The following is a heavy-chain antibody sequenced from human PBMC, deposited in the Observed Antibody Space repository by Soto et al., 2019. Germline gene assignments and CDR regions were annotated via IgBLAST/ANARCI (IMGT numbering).Heavy chain of an antibody. CDR1: GFTLSNFA. D-gene: IGHD3-3*01. V-gene: IGHV3-23*01. CDR3: LKEARGYSDVWSASFDS. CDR2: ISGTGHRT. Sequence: EVHLLESGGGLVQPGGSLRLSCAASGFTLSNFAGSWVRQTPEKELEWVSAISGTGHRTYYADSAKGRFTVSRDNYKNILYLQMNSLRAEDTALYYCLKEARGYSDVWSASFDSWGQGTLVTVAS. J-gene: IGHJ4*02.